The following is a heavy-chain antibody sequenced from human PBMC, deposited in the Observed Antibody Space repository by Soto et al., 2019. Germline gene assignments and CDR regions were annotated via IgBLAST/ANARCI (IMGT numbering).Heavy chain of an antibody. V-gene: IGHV3-48*02. CDR3: ARDNPTSGSYDY. Sequence: PGGSLRLSCAASGFTFDSYGMNWVRQAPGKGLEWVSYISSSSSTINYADSVKGRFTISRDNAKNSVYLQMNSLRDEDMAVCYCARDNPTSGSYDYWGLGTLVTVSS. CDR1: GFTFDSYG. J-gene: IGHJ4*02. CDR2: ISSSSSTI. D-gene: IGHD1-26*01.